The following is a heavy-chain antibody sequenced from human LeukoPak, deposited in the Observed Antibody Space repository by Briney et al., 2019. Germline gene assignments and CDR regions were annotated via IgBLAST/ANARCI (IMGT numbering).Heavy chain of an antibody. D-gene: IGHD3-3*01. CDR3: AKGTNYDFWSGYLDY. CDR1: GFTFDDYT. CDR2: ISWNSGSI. J-gene: IGHJ4*02. Sequence: QSGGSLRLSCAASGFTFDDYTMHWVRQAPGKGLEWVSSISWNSGSIGYADSVKGRFTISRDNAKNSLYLQMNSLRAEDMALYYCAKGTNYDFWSGYLDYWGQGTLVIVSS. V-gene: IGHV3-9*03.